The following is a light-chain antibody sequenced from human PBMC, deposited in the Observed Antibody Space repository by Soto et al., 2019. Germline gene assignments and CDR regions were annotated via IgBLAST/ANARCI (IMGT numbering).Light chain of an antibody. V-gene: IGKV3-20*01. J-gene: IGKJ5*01. CDR3: QQYATSPIT. Sequence: EKVRTQSPATLSVVPLHRRALXWRASQSVSSNLAWYQQKPGQAPRLLIYGASSRATGTPDRFIGSGSGTDFTLTISRLEPEDSAVYYCQQYATSPITFGQGTRLEIK. CDR2: GAS. CDR1: QSVSSN.